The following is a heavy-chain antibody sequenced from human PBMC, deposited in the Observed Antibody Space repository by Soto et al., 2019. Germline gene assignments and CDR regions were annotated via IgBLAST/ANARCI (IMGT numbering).Heavy chain of an antibody. CDR2: IYYSGST. D-gene: IGHD3-10*01. CDR1: GGSISSGGYY. V-gene: IGHV4-31*03. J-gene: IGHJ3*02. Sequence: QVQLQESGPGLVKPSQTLSLTCTVSGGSISSGGYYWSWIRQHPGKGLEWIGYIYYSGSTYYNPSLKSRVTISVDTSKNQFSLKLSSVTAADTAVYYCARDPAEYRRGVIITVGTFDIWGQGTMVTVSS. CDR3: ARDPAEYRRGVIITVGTFDI.